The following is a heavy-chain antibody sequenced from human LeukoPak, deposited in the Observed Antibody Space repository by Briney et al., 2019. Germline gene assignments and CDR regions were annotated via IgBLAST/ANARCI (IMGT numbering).Heavy chain of an antibody. CDR3: ARARDLTIFGVVNPGTLDY. Sequence: SETLSLTCTVSGGSISSGGYYWSWIRQHPGKGLGWIGYIYYSGSTYYNPSLKSRVTISVDTSKNQFSLKLSYVTAADTAVYYCARARDLTIFGVVNPGTLDYWGQGTLVTVSS. CDR1: GGSISSGGYY. V-gene: IGHV4-31*03. D-gene: IGHD3-3*01. J-gene: IGHJ4*02. CDR2: IYYSGST.